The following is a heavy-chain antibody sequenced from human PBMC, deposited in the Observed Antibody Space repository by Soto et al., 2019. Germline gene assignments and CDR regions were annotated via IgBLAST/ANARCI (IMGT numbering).Heavy chain of an antibody. CDR3: ARGRRTCTEKTCYTDFDF. J-gene: IGHJ4*02. CDR1: GYTFSDYG. Sequence: QVHLVQSGAEVKTPGASVTISCKASGYTFSDYGIHWIRQAPGQRPEWLGWILCLNDRKEYSQKFHDRISLTRDTSASTAYMGLSRLRSEDTAVYYCARGRRTCTEKTCYTDFDFWGQGSLVSVSS. V-gene: IGHV1-3*01. D-gene: IGHD2-2*02. CDR2: ILCLNDRK.